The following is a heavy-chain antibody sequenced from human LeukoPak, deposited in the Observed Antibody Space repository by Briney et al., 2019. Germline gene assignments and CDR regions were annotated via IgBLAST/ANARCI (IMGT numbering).Heavy chain of an antibody. CDR2: IIEMFGTA. CDR1: GGTFSTYA. V-gene: IGHV1-69*06. J-gene: IGHJ5*02. Sequence: ASVKVSCKASGGTFSTYAISWVRQAPGQGLEWMGGIIEMFGTADYAQKFQGRVTITADRSTSTAYMELSSLRSEDTAVYYCAREKLELPTVFDPWGQGTLVTVSS. CDR3: AREKLELPTVFDP. D-gene: IGHD1-7*01.